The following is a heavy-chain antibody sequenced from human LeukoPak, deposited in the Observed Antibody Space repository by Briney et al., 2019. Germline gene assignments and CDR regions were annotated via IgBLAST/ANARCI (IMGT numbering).Heavy chain of an antibody. Sequence: SETLSLTCTVSGGSISSYYWSWIRQPPGKGLEWIGYIYYSGSTNYNPSLKSRVTISVDTSKNQFSLKLSSVTAADTAVYYCARGDDSSGYYYSYFQHWGQGTLVTVSS. D-gene: IGHD3-22*01. CDR2: IYYSGST. CDR3: ARGDDSSGYYYSYFQH. V-gene: IGHV4-59*01. J-gene: IGHJ1*01. CDR1: GGSISSYY.